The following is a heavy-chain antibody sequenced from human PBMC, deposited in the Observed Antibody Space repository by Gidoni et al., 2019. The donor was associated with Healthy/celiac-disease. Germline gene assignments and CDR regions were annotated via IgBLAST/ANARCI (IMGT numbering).Heavy chain of an antibody. Sequence: QVQLVESGGGVVQSGRSLRLSCAASGVTFSSYGMHWVRQAPGKGLEWVAVIWYDGSNKYYSDSVKGRFTISRDNSKNTLYLQMNSLRAEDTAVYYCARDFRGDSLFDYWGQGTLVTVSS. CDR3: ARDFRGDSLFDY. J-gene: IGHJ4*02. CDR2: IWYDGSNK. V-gene: IGHV3-33*01. D-gene: IGHD2-21*02. CDR1: GVTFSSYG.